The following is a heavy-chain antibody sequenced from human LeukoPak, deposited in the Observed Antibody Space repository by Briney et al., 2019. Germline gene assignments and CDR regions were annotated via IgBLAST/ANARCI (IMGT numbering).Heavy chain of an antibody. CDR1: GGSFSGYY. CDR3: ARSPRYVKGFLDY. Sequence: SETLSLTCAAYGGSFSGYYWSWIRQPPGKGLEWIGEINHSGSTNYNPSLKSRVTISVDTSKNQFSLKLSSVTAADTAVYYCARSPRYVKGFLDYWGQGTLVTVSS. J-gene: IGHJ4*02. D-gene: IGHD3-16*01. V-gene: IGHV4-34*01. CDR2: INHSGST.